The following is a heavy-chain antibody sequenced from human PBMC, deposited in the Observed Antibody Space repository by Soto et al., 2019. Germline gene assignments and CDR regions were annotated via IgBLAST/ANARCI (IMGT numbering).Heavy chain of an antibody. Sequence: GGALRLSCAASGFPFSSYSMNWVRQAPGKGLEWVSYISRRSSTIYYADSVKGRFTISRDNAKNSLYLQLISLRDEDTAVYYFARGADYYNSGIRLNWFDPWGQGTLVTVSS. CDR1: GFPFSSYS. CDR3: ARGADYYNSGIRLNWFDP. V-gene: IGHV3-48*02. CDR2: ISRRSSTI. D-gene: IGHD3-22*01. J-gene: IGHJ5*02.